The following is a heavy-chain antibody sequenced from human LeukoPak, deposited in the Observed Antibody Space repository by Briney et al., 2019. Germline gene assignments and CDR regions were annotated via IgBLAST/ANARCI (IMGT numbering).Heavy chain of an antibody. CDR3: ARERLAAASAFNL. CDR1: GFTFSSYA. CDR2: ISYDGSNK. V-gene: IGHV3-30-3*01. Sequence: GRSLRLSCAASGFTFSSYAMHWVRQAPGKGLEWVAVISYDGSNKYYADSVKGRFTISRDNSKNTLYLQMNSLRAEDTAVYYCARERLAAASAFNLWGQGTMVTVSS. D-gene: IGHD6-13*01. J-gene: IGHJ3*01.